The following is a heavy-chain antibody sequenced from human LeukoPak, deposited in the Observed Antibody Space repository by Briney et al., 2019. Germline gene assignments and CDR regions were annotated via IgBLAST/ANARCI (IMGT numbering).Heavy chain of an antibody. V-gene: IGHV4-38-2*02. D-gene: IGHD6-19*01. J-gene: IGHJ3*02. CDR3: ARDILSGWYEGEAFDI. Sequence: SETLSLTCTVSGYSISSGYYWGWIRQPPGKGLEWIGSIYHSGSTYYNPSLKSRVTISVDTSKNQFSLKLSSVTAADTAVYYCARDILSGWYEGEAFDIWGQGTMVTVSS. CDR1: GYSISSGYY. CDR2: IYHSGST.